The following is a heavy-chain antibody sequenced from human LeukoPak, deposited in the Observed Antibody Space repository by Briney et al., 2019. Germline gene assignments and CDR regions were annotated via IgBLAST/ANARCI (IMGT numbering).Heavy chain of an antibody. D-gene: IGHD3-9*01. Sequence: SVKVSCKASGGTFSSYAISWVRQAPGQGLEWMGGIIPIFGTANYAQKFQGRVTITADESTSAAYMELSSLRSEDTAVYYCARGGHQRYFDWLSDYWGQGTLVTVSS. J-gene: IGHJ4*02. CDR1: GGTFSSYA. V-gene: IGHV1-69*13. CDR2: IIPIFGTA. CDR3: ARGGHQRYFDWLSDY.